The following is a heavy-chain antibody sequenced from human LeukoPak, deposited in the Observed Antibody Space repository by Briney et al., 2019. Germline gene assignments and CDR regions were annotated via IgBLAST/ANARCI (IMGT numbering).Heavy chain of an antibody. D-gene: IGHD3-10*01. V-gene: IGHV1-2*02. J-gene: IGHJ4*02. CDR2: ISSNSGGT. CDR3: ARGPYMVRGVTSEKYYFDY. Sequence: ASVKVSCKASGYTFSGNYMHWVRQAPGQGLEWMGWISSNSGGTNYAQKFQGRVTMTRDTSISTAYMELTRLRSDDTAVYYCARGPYMVRGVTSEKYYFDYWGQGTLVTVSS. CDR1: GYTFSGNY.